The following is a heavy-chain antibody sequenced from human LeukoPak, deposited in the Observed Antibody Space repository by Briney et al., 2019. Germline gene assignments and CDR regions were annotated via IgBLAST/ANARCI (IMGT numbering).Heavy chain of an antibody. CDR3: ASRHIVATKDEFWY. D-gene: IGHD5-12*01. CDR2: ISSSSSYI. CDR1: GFTFSSYS. Sequence: GGSLRLSCAASGFTFSSYSMNWVRQAPGKGLEWVSSISSSSSYIYYADSVKGRFTISRDNAKNSLYLQMNSLRAEDTAVYYCASRHIVATKDEFWYWGQGTLVTVSS. V-gene: IGHV3-21*01. J-gene: IGHJ4*02.